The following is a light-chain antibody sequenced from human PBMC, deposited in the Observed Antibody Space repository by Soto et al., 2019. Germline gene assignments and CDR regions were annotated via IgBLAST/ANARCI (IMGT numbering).Light chain of an antibody. V-gene: IGKV3-15*01. CDR2: GAS. CDR1: QSVSSN. Sequence: EVVMTQSPATLSVSPGERATLSCRASQSVSSNLAWYQQKPGQAPRLLIYGASTRATGIPARFSGSGSGTEFTLTISSLQSEDFAVYYCQQYDNWPPVTFGQGTKVDIK. J-gene: IGKJ1*01. CDR3: QQYDNWPPVT.